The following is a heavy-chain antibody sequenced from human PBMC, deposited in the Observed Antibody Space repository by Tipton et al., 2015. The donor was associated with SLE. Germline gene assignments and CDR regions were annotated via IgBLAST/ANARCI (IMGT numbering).Heavy chain of an antibody. V-gene: IGHV4-61*02. D-gene: IGHD2-15*01. CDR3: AREAYCSGGNCYMMNPRDYYYYGMDV. CDR1: GGSISSSSYS. J-gene: IGHJ6*02. CDR2: IYTSGST. Sequence: TLSLTCTVSGGSISSSSYSWSWIRQPAGKGLEWIGRIYTSGSTNYNPSLKSRVTISVDTSKNQFSLKLSSVTAADTAVYYCAREAYCSGGNCYMMNPRDYYYYGMDVWGQGTTVTVSS.